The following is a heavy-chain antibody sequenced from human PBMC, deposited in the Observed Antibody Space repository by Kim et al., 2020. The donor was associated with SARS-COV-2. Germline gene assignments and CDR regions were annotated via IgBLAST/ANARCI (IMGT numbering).Heavy chain of an antibody. D-gene: IGHD1-26*01. Sequence: QKFTGRVTMTRDTSTSTVYMELNSLRSEDTAVYYCARIKGVGATLNLFDPWGQGTLVTVSS. CDR3: ARIKGVGATLNLFDP. V-gene: IGHV1-46*01. J-gene: IGHJ5*02.